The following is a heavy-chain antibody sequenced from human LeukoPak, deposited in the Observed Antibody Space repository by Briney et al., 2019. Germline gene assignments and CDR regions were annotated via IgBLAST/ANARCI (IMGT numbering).Heavy chain of an antibody. J-gene: IGHJ4*02. V-gene: IGHV3-23*01. Sequence: GGSLRLSCAASGFTFSSFAMSWAREAPGKGLEWVSSISASGGSTYYADSVKGRFTISRDNSKNTLFLQMNSLRAEDTAVYYCAKDTDRVPADLHYWGRGTLVTVSS. D-gene: IGHD2-2*01. CDR3: AKDTDRVPADLHY. CDR1: GFTFSSFA. CDR2: ISASGGST.